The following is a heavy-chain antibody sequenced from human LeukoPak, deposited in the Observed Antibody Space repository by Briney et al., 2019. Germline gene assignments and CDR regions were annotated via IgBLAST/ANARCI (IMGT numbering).Heavy chain of an antibody. CDR2: MYSGGST. D-gene: IGHD2-2*01. Sequence: GGSLRLSCAASGFTVSSNYMNWVRQAPGKGLEWVSVMYSGGSTFYGDSVKGRFTISRDNSMNTLYLQMNSLRVDDTAVYYCAREQGVVGRGYYGMDVWGQGTTVTVSS. J-gene: IGHJ6*02. V-gene: IGHV3-66*01. CDR1: GFTVSSNY. CDR3: AREQGVVGRGYYGMDV.